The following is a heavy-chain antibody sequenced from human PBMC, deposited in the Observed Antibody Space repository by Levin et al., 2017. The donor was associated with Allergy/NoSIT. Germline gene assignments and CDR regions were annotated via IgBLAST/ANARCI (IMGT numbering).Heavy chain of an antibody. CDR2: ISSSGSTI. D-gene: IGHD3-16*02. J-gene: IGHJ6*02. CDR1: GFTFSSYE. V-gene: IGHV3-48*03. Sequence: GGSLRLSCAASGFTFSSYEMNWVRQAPGKGLEWVSYISSSGSTIYYADSVKGRFTISRDNAKNSLYLQMNSLRAEDTAVYYCARLDYDYVWGSYRPYYYYGMDVWGQGTTVTVSS. CDR3: ARLDYDYVWGSYRPYYYYGMDV.